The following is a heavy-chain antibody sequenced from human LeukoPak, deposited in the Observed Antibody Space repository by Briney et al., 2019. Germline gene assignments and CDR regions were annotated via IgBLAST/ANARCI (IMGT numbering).Heavy chain of an antibody. CDR1: GFTFSSYA. J-gene: IGHJ3*01. CDR2: ISYDGSNK. Sequence: GGSLRLSCAASGFTFSSYAMHWVRQAPGKGLEWVAVISYDGSNKYYADSVKGRFTISRDNSKNTLYLQMNSLRAEDTAVYYCASRWPSYTRLAEAGDAFDLWGQGTMVAVSS. D-gene: IGHD6-19*01. V-gene: IGHV3-30-3*01. CDR3: ASRWPSYTRLAEAGDAFDL.